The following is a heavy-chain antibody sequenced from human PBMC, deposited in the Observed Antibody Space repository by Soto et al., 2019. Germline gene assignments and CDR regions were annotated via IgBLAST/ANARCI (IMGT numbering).Heavy chain of an antibody. J-gene: IGHJ3*01. CDR2: MTYDGATE. CDR3: ARVRLTISVNDALDV. Sequence: QVHLVESGGGVVQPGRSLRLSCAASGFPFSDYVIHWVRQAAGKGLEWVASMTYDGATEYYADSVKGRFTVSRDNSKRTLSLQMNSLRPEDTAVYYCARVRLTISVNDALDVWGQVTTVTVSS. D-gene: IGHD3-10*01. V-gene: IGHV3-30*14. CDR1: GFPFSDYV.